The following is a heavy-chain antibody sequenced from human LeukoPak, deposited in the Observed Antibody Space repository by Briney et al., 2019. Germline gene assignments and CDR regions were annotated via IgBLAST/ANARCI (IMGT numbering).Heavy chain of an antibody. Sequence: KPSETLSLTCTVSGGSISSYYWSWIRQPPGKGLEWIGYIYYSGSTNYNPSLKSRVTISVDTSKNQFSLKLSFVTAADTAVYYCAREKRGDYDFWSGSSYYYYYMDVWGKGTTVTVSS. CDR2: IYYSGST. D-gene: IGHD3-3*01. V-gene: IGHV4-59*01. CDR1: GGSISSYY. J-gene: IGHJ6*03. CDR3: AREKRGDYDFWSGSSYYYYYMDV.